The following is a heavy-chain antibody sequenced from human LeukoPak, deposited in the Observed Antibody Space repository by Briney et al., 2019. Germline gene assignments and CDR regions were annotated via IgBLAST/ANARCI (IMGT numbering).Heavy chain of an antibody. Sequence: PSETLSLTCTVSGASFSSGDQYWNWIRQSPGKGLEWIGSLHPSGNLYNNPSLESRVTMSVDTSKNQFSLNLNSVTAADTAVYFCSRGLDSRKLGYWGQGTLVIVSS. CDR2: LHPSGNL. V-gene: IGHV4-31*03. D-gene: IGHD3-22*01. CDR3: SRGLDSRKLGY. J-gene: IGHJ4*02. CDR1: GASFSSGDQY.